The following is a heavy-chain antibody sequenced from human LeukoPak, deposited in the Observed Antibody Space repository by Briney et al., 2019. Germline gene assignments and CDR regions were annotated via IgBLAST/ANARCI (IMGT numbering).Heavy chain of an antibody. CDR2: IRSKAYGGTT. CDR1: GGSFSGYY. D-gene: IGHD3-10*01. J-gene: IGHJ4*02. Sequence: LSLTCSVYGGSFSGYYWSWVRQAPGKGLEWVGFIRSKAYGGTTEYAASVEGRFTISRDDSKSIAYLQMNSLKTEDTAVYYCTRDAVLLWFGELSGYYFDYWGQGTLVTVSS. CDR3: TRDAVLLWFGELSGYYFDY. V-gene: IGHV3-49*04.